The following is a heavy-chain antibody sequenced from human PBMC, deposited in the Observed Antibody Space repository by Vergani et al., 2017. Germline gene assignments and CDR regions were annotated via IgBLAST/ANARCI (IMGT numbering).Heavy chain of an antibody. CDR3: ARVGSPGSSPFDF. J-gene: IGHJ4*02. CDR2: VDWEDDK. Sequence: QVTLTESGPALVKPTQTLTLSCTFSGFSLTTTVVSINWIRRPPGGALEWLARVDWEDDKFFSPSLGGRLAISKDTSRNRVVLTLTNVDSADTGTYYCARVGSPGSSPFDFWGLGAQVTVSS. V-gene: IGHV2-70*17. D-gene: IGHD3-10*01. CDR1: GFSLTTTVVS.